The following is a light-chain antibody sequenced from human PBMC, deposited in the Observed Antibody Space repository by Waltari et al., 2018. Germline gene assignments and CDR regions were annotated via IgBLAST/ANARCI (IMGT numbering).Light chain of an antibody. V-gene: IGLV3-1*01. CDR1: ISGNKY. Sequence: YELTQLTSVPVSPGQTAYIPCSGEISGNKYAAWYQQKPGQSPALLIYQNTKRPAGIPGRFSGSKAANTATLTISGTQPLDEADYYCQAWDSTIVLFGGGTKLTVL. CDR3: QAWDSTIVL. J-gene: IGLJ2*01. CDR2: QNT.